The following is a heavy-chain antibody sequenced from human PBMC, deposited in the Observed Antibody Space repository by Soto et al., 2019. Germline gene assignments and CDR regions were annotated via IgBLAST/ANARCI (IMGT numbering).Heavy chain of an antibody. CDR3: ARDFRGKTDWLDP. CDR2: INPNSGST. J-gene: IGHJ5*02. V-gene: IGHV1-2*02. Sequence: ASVKVSCKASGYTFTGYYIHWVRQAPGQGLEWLGWINPNSGSTSSAQNFQGRVTLTRDTSISTAYMELSRLTPDDTAVYFCARDFRGKTDWLDPWGQGTVVTVSS. D-gene: IGHD3-16*01. CDR1: GYTFTGYY.